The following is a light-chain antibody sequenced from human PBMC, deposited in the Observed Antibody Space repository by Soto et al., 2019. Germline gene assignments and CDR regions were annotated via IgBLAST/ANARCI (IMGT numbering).Light chain of an antibody. CDR2: GAS. CDR1: QSVSSN. Sequence: EIALTQSPVTLSLSPGERATLSCRASQSVSSNYLAWYQQRPGQAPRLLIYGASTRAAGIPARFSGSGSGTEFTLTITSLQSEDFAVYYCQQFHNWPRTFGQGTKVDI. J-gene: IGKJ1*01. CDR3: QQFHNWPRT. V-gene: IGKV3-15*01.